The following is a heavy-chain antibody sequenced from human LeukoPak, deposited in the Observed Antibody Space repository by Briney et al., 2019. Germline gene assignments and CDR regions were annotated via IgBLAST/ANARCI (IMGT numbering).Heavy chain of an antibody. J-gene: IGHJ3*02. V-gene: IGHV4-31*11. CDR3: ARAPGAFDI. CDR1: GDSITSGSYY. Sequence: SQTLSLTCAVSGDSITSGSYYWAWIRQHPGKGLEWIGYIYYTGGTHYNPSLKSRLTISVDTSGNHFSLKLSSVTAADTAIYFCARAPGAFDIWGQGTMVTVSS. CDR2: IYYTGGT.